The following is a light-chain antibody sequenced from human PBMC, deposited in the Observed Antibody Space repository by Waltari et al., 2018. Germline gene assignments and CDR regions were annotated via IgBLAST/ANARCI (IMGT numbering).Light chain of an antibody. CDR2: SNN. Sequence: QSVLTQPPSVSGTPRQRVTIFCSGSSSNIGSNTVTWYQQLPGTAPTLLIYSNNQRPSGVPDRFSGSKSGTSASLAISGLQSEDEADYYCAAWDDSLNGLLFGGGTKLTVL. J-gene: IGLJ2*01. CDR3: AAWDDSLNGLL. CDR1: SSNIGSNT. V-gene: IGLV1-44*01.